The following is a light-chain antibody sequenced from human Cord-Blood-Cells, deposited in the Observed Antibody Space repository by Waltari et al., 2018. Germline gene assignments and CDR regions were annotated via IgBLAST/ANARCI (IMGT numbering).Light chain of an antibody. V-gene: IGKV3-20*01. Sequence: EIVLTQSPGTLSLSPGGRATLSCRARQSVSSSYLAWYQQKPGQAPRRLIYGASSRATGIPDRFSGSGSGTDFTLTISRLEPEDFAVYYCQQYGSSPLLTFGGGTKVEIK. J-gene: IGKJ4*01. CDR3: QQYGSSPLLT. CDR2: GAS. CDR1: QSVSSSY.